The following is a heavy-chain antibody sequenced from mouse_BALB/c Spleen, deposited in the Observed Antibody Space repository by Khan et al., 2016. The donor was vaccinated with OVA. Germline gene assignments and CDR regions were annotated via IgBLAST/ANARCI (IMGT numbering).Heavy chain of an antibody. D-gene: IGHD1-1*01. CDR1: GFTFSNYG. Sequence: EVQLVESGGDLVKPGGSLKLSCAASGFTFSNYGMSWVRQTPDKRLEWVAAISTGSSYTYYTDSVKGRFTISRDNAKNTLYLQMNSLKSEDTAMXFCARHEGYFGSSYAMDSRGQGTSVTVSS. CDR3: ARHEGYFGSSYAMDS. V-gene: IGHV5-6*01. J-gene: IGHJ4*01. CDR2: ISTGSSYT.